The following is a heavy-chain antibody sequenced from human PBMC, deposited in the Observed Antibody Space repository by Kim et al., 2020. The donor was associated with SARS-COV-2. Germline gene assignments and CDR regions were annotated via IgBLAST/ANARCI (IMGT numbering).Heavy chain of an antibody. CDR2: IIPIFGTA. CDR1: GGTFSSYA. V-gene: IGHV1-69*13. Sequence: SVKVSCKASGGTFSSYAISWVRQAPGQGLEWMGGIIPIFGTANYAQKFQGRVTITADESTSTAYMELSSLRSEDTAVYYCARAQGYCSGGSCYNSAIDYWGQGTLVTVSS. D-gene: IGHD2-15*01. J-gene: IGHJ4*02. CDR3: ARAQGYCSGGSCYNSAIDY.